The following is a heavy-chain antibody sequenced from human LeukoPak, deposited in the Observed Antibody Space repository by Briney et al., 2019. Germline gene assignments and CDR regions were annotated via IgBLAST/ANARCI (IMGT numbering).Heavy chain of an antibody. CDR2: IYYSGTT. CDR3: ARMSSGWSGFDP. CDR1: GGPISDYY. D-gene: IGHD6-13*01. V-gene: IGHV4-59*01. J-gene: IGHJ5*02. Sequence: PPETLSLTCTVSGGPISDYYWSWIRQPPGKGLEWIGYIYYSGTTNYNPSLKSRVTISVDTSKNQFSLKLRSVTAADTAVYYCARMSSGWSGFDPWGQGTLVTVSS.